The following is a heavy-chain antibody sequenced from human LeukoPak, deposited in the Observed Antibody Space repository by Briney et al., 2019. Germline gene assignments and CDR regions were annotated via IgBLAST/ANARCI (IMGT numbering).Heavy chain of an antibody. Sequence: PGGSLRLSCAASGFTFSSYSMNWVRQAPGKGLEWVSYTSSSSSTIYYADSVKGRFTISRDNAKNSLYLQMNSLRAEDTAVYYCARDSIWSSSWYDRSYFDYWGQGTLVTVSS. V-gene: IGHV3-48*01. CDR2: TSSSSSTI. CDR3: ARDSIWSSSWYDRSYFDY. D-gene: IGHD6-13*01. J-gene: IGHJ4*02. CDR1: GFTFSSYS.